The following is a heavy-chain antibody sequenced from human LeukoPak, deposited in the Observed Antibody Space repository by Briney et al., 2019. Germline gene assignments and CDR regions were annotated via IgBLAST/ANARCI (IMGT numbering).Heavy chain of an antibody. CDR1: GFPFTSYV. CDR3: ATKPSGSYDN. CDR2: ISGSGGYS. Sequence: PGGSLRLSCAAAGFPFTSYVAAWVRQAPGKGPEWVSSISGSGGYSYYADSVKGRFTISRDNSKNTLYLQMNSLRAEDTAVYYCATKPSGSYDNLGQGTLVTVSS. D-gene: IGHD3-10*01. V-gene: IGHV3-23*01. J-gene: IGHJ4*02.